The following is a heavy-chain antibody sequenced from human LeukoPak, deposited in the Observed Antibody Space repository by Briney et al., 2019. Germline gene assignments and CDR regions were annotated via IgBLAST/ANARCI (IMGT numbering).Heavy chain of an antibody. J-gene: IGHJ2*01. Sequence: PSETLSLTCTVSGGSITNYYWSWIRQPPGKGLEWIGSVYYSGSTNYNPSLKSRATVSIDTSKNYFSLKLTSVTAADTAVYYCARDLHSMVVGSYYFDLWGRGTLVTVSS. CDR2: VYYSGST. D-gene: IGHD2-15*01. V-gene: IGHV4-59*01. CDR3: ARDLHSMVVGSYYFDL. CDR1: GGSITNYY.